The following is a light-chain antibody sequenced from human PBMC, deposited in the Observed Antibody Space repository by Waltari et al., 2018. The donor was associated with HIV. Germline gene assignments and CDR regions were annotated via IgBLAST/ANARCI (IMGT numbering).Light chain of an antibody. CDR1: QSVRNTY. CDR2: GAS. J-gene: IGKJ1*01. Sequence: EIVLTQSPVTLSLSPGERATLSCRASQSVRNTYLAWYQQKPGQAPSLLIYGASSRATGIPDRFSGSGSGTDFTLTISGLEPEDFAVYYCQQYGTSPRTFGQGTKVEIK. V-gene: IGKV3-20*01. CDR3: QQYGTSPRT.